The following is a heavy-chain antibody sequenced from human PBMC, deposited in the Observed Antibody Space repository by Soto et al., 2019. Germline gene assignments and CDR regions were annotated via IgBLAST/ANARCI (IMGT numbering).Heavy chain of an antibody. Sequence: QVQLVQSGGEVKKPGASVKVSCKTSGYSFTTYGISWVRQAPGQGLEWMGWLSAYNGNTNYAQKLQGRVTMTTDTSTSTAYMELRSLRSDDTAVYYCAREGPAPYSYDGMDVWGQGSTVTVSS. CDR3: AREGPAPYSYDGMDV. CDR1: GYSFTTYG. CDR2: LSAYNGNT. J-gene: IGHJ6*02. V-gene: IGHV1-18*01.